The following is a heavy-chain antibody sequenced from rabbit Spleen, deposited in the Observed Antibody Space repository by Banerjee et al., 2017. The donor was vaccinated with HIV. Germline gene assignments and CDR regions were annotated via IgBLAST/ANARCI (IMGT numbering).Heavy chain of an antibody. CDR1: GIDLSSHYH. V-gene: IGHV1S40*01. CDR2: INAITGKA. J-gene: IGHJ4*01. CDR3: ARFYAGYGDFGYAAM. D-gene: IGHD7-1*01. Sequence: QSLEESGGDLVKPGASLTLTCTASGIDLSSHYHISWVRQAPGKGLEWIACINAITGKAVYANWAKGRSTFSKTSSTTVTLQMTSLTAADTATYFCARFYAGYGDFGYAAMWGPGTLVTVS.